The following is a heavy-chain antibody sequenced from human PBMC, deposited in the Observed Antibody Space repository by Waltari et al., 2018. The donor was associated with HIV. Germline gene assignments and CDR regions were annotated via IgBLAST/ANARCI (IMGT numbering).Heavy chain of an antibody. V-gene: IGHV3-30*18. CDR3: AKDRGQWLIRGPGYGMDV. Sequence: QVQLVESGGGVVQPGSSLRLSCAAYGIPYGMPRVRQAPGKGLEWVAGISYDGSHGYYADSVKGRFTISRDNSKNTVYLQMNSLRPEDDTAVYYCAKDRGQWLIRGPGYGMDVWGQGTTVTVSS. CDR1: GIPYG. J-gene: IGHJ6*02. D-gene: IGHD3-22*01. CDR2: ISYDGSHG.